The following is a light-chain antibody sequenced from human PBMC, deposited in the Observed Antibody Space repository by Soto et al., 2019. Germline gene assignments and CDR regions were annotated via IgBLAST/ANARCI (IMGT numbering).Light chain of an antibody. V-gene: IGKV1-8*01. CDR2: AAS. CDR1: QGISSY. CDR3: QQYNNWPPWT. J-gene: IGKJ1*01. Sequence: AIRMTQSPSSFSACTGDRVTITCRASQGISSYLAWYQQKPGKAPKLLIYAASTLQSGVPSRFSGSGSGTDFTLTISSLQSEDFAVYYCQQYNNWPPWTFGQGTKVDIK.